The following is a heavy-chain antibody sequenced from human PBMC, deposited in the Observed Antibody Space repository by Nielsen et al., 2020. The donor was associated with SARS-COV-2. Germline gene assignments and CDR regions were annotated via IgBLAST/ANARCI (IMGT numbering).Heavy chain of an antibody. Sequence: SETLSLTCTVSGGSISSGGYYWSWIRQHPGKGLEWIGYIYYSGSTYYNPSLKSRVTISVDTSKNQFSLKLSSVTAADTAVYYCARVPPDILTGYGCLDVWGQGTTVTVSS. CDR2: IYYSGST. CDR1: GGSISSGGYY. V-gene: IGHV4-31*03. D-gene: IGHD3-9*01. J-gene: IGHJ6*02. CDR3: ARVPPDILTGYGCLDV.